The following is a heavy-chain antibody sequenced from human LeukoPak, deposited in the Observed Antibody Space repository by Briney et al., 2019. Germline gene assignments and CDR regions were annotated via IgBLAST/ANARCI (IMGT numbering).Heavy chain of an antibody. Sequence: GASVKVSCKASGYTCTSYGISWVRQAPGQGLAWMGWISAYNGNTNYAQKLQGRVTMTTDTSTSTAYMELRSLRSDDTAVYYCARDYYGSGSYYYYYYGMDVWGQGTTVTVSS. D-gene: IGHD3-10*01. V-gene: IGHV1-18*01. J-gene: IGHJ6*02. CDR2: ISAYNGNT. CDR1: GYTCTSYG. CDR3: ARDYYGSGSYYYYYYGMDV.